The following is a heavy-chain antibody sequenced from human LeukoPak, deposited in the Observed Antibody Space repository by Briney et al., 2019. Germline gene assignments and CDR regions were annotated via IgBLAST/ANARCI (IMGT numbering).Heavy chain of an antibody. CDR3: ARGVGTYYYMDV. D-gene: IGHD2-15*01. V-gene: IGHV3-30-3*01. CDR1: GFTFSDYT. CDR2: ILYDGSTK. Sequence: GGSLRLSCAASGFTFSDYTIHWVRQAPGKGLEWVAVILYDGSTKYYADSVKGRFTISRDKSKDTVYLQMNSLRADDTAVYYCARGVGTYYYMDVWGKGTTVTISS. J-gene: IGHJ6*03.